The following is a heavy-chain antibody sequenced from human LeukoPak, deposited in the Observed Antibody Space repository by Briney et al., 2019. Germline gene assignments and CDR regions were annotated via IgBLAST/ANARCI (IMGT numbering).Heavy chain of an antibody. CDR3: ASAPGGYRSY. D-gene: IGHD3-16*02. CDR2: ISSSSSTI. CDR1: GFTFSSYS. J-gene: IGHJ4*02. Sequence: PGGSLRPSCAASGFTFSSYSMNWVRQAPGKGLEWVSYISSSSSTIYYADSVKGRFTISRDNAKNSLYLQMNSLRAEDTAVYYCASAPGGYRSYWGQGTLVTVSS. V-gene: IGHV3-48*01.